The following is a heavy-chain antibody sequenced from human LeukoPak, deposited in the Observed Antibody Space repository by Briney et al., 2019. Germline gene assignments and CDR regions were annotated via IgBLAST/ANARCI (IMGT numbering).Heavy chain of an antibody. CDR2: IYYSGST. CDR3: AREGYYDSSGYSHAFDI. CDR1: GGSISSYY. D-gene: IGHD3-22*01. J-gene: IGHJ3*02. Sequence: SETLSLTCTVSGGSISSYYWSWIRQPPGKGLEWIGYIYYSGSTNYNPSLKSRVTISVDTSKNQFSLKLSSVTAADTAVYYCAREGYYDSSGYSHAFDIWGQGTMVTVSS. V-gene: IGHV4-59*01.